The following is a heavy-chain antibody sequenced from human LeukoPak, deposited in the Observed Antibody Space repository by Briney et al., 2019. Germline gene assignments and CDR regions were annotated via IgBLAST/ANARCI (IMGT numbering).Heavy chain of an antibody. J-gene: IGHJ6*03. V-gene: IGHV4-4*07. Sequence: SETLSLTCTVSGGSISSYYWSWIRQPAGKGLEWIGRIYTSGSTNYNPSLKSRVTMSVDTSKKQFSLKLSSVTAADTAVYYCARDGIVVVPAAMGYYYYYYMDVWGKGTTVTVSS. CDR1: GGSISSYY. CDR2: IYTSGST. D-gene: IGHD2-2*01. CDR3: ARDGIVVVPAAMGYYYYYYMDV.